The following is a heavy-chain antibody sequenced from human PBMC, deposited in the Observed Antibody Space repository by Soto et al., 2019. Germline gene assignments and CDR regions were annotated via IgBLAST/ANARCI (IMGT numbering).Heavy chain of an antibody. J-gene: IGHJ6*02. CDR3: ARGPEGEGYDSSGYGMDV. CDR1: GYTFTSYY. Sequence: GASVKVSCKASGYTFTSYYMHWLRQAPGQGLEWMGIINPSGGSPSYAQKFQGRVTMTRDTSTSTVYMELSSLRSEDTAVYYCARGPEGEGYDSSGYGMDVWAQGTTVTVSS. D-gene: IGHD3-22*01. CDR2: INPSGGSP. V-gene: IGHV1-46*01.